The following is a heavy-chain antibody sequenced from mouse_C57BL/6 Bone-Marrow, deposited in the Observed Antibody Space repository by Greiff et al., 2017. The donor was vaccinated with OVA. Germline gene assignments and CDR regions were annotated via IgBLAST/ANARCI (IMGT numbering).Heavy chain of an antibody. D-gene: IGHD4-1*01. CDR1: GFTFSSYG. CDR2: ISSGGSYT. CDR3: ARARTGIDY. J-gene: IGHJ2*01. V-gene: IGHV5-6*01. Sequence: VHVKQSGGDLVKPGGSLKLSCAASGFTFSSYGMSWVRQTPDKRLEWVATISSGGSYTYYPDSVKGRFTISRDNAKNTLYLQMSSLKSEDTAMYYCARARTGIDYWGQGTTLTVSS.